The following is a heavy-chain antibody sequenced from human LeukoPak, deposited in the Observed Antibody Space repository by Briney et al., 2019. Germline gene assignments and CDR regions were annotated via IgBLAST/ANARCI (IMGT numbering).Heavy chain of an antibody. CDR1: GFTFSDYY. CDR3: ARAALDSRNYYYGLDV. CDR2: IKSSSEPK. J-gene: IGHJ6*02. D-gene: IGHD1-14*01. V-gene: IGHV3-11*01. Sequence: GGSLRLSCAASGFTFSDYYMSWIRQAPGKGLEWVSYIKSSSEPKYYVDAVKGRFTISRDNAKNSLYLQMNSLRAEDTAVYYCARAALDSRNYYYGLDVWGQGTTVTVSS.